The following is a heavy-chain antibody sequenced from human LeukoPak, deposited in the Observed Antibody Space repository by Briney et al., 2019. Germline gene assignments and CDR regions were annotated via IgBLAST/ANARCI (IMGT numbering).Heavy chain of an antibody. D-gene: IGHD4-23*01. CDR3: ARVGTMVVTPIDY. Sequence: GGSLRLSCAASGFTFSSYSMNWVRQAPGKGLEWVSSISSSSSYIYYADSVKGRFTISRDNAKNSLYLQMNSLRAEDTAVYYCARVGTMVVTPIDYWGQGTLVAVSS. CDR2: ISSSSSYI. CDR1: GFTFSSYS. V-gene: IGHV3-21*01. J-gene: IGHJ4*02.